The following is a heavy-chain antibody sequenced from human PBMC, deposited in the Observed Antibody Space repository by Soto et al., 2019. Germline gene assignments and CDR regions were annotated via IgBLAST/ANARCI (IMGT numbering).Heavy chain of an antibody. D-gene: IGHD2-21*01. CDR2: IYPDDSDT. CDR1: GYRFTSYW. CDR3: ARRRTVVVAGTSDYYFDY. V-gene: IGHV5-51*01. J-gene: IGHJ4*02. Sequence: GESLKISCKTFGYRFTSYWFGWVRQMPGKGLGWMGVIYPDDSDTRYSPTFQGQVTISADKSTSTAYLQLRSLKASDTAMYYCARRRTVVVAGTSDYYFDYWGQGTRVT.